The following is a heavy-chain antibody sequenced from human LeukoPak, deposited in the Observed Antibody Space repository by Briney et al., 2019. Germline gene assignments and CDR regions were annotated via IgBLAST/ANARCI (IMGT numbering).Heavy chain of an antibody. Sequence: SETLSLTCTVSGCSIGSYYWSWIRQPPGKGLEWIGYIYTSESTNYNPSLKSRLTISVDTSKNQLSLKLSSVTAADTAVYYCARTEWLFNAFDIWGLGTMVTVSS. CDR2: IYTSEST. CDR3: ARTEWLFNAFDI. CDR1: GCSIGSYY. V-gene: IGHV4-4*09. D-gene: IGHD3-22*01. J-gene: IGHJ3*02.